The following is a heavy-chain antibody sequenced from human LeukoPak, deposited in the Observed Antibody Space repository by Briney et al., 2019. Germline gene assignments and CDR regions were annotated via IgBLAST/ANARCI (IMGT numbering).Heavy chain of an antibody. CDR1: GLTFRDYH. D-gene: IGHD3-3*01. CDR2: ISDNGRTK. Sequence: PGGSLRLSCAASGLTFRDYHMSWIRQAPGKGLEWVSHISDNGRTKYYANSVQGRFTVSRDNAKNSLHLQMNSLRADDTAVYYCATVHFGYFTFWGQGTLVPVSS. CDR3: ATVHFGYFTF. J-gene: IGHJ4*02. V-gene: IGHV3-11*01.